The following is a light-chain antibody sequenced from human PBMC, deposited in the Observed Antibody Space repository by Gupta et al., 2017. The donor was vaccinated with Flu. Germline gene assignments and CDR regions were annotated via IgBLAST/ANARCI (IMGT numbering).Light chain of an antibody. CDR3: QQHNNIPYT. CDR2: AAS. J-gene: IGKJ2*01. V-gene: IGKV1-33*01. Sequence: DTQMTQSPSSLSASVGDRVTITCQASQVIGKYLHWYQQKAGKAPNLLIYAASMWEEGVPSRFSGSGSGTDFILTISSLQPEDVATYYCQQHNNIPYTVGQGTKVDIK. CDR1: QVIGKY.